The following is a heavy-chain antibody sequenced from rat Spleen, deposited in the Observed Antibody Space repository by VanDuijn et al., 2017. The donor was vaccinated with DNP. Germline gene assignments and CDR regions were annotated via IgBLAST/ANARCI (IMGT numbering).Heavy chain of an antibody. J-gene: IGHJ1*01. Sequence: EVQLQESGPGLVKPSQSLSLTCSVTGFSITSNYWAWIRKLPGNKMEWIGYINYSGSTGYNPSLKSRISITRDTSKNQFFLQVNSVTTEDTATYYCVRYNNYWYFDFWGPGTMVTVSS. CDR2: INYSGST. V-gene: IGHV3-1*01. CDR3: VRYNNYWYFDF. D-gene: IGHD1-10*01. CDR1: GFSITSNY.